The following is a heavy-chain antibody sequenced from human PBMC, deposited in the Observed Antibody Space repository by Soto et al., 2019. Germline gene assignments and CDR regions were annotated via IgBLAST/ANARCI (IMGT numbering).Heavy chain of an antibody. CDR1: GDSITSGAYY. Sequence: QVQLQESGPGLVKPSQTLSLTCTVSGDSITSGAYYWSWIRQLPGKGLEWIGYIYNSGRTYYNPSLKSRLSMSLDTSENQFSLKLTSVTAADTAIYFCARARQYYGWEFDPWGQGILVTVSS. J-gene: IGHJ5*02. V-gene: IGHV4-31*03. CDR2: IYNSGRT. D-gene: IGHD3-10*01. CDR3: ARARQYYGWEFDP.